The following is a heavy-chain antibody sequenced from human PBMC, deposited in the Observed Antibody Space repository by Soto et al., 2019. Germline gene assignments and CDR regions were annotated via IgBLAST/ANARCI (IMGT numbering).Heavy chain of an antibody. J-gene: IGHJ5*02. CDR3: ARDSRGYCSSTSCYDWFDP. CDR1: GYTFTSYG. D-gene: IGHD2-2*01. CDR2: ISAYNGNT. V-gene: IGHV1-18*01. Sequence: QVQLVQSGGEVKKPGASVKVSCKASGYTFTSYGISWVRQAPGQGLEWMGWISAYNGNTNYAQKLQCRVTMTSDTSTSTAYIDLRSLRSDDTAVYYCARDSRGYCSSTSCYDWFDPWGQGTLVTVSS.